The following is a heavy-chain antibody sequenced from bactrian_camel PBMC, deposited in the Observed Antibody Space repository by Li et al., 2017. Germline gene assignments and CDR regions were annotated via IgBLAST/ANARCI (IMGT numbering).Heavy chain of an antibody. CDR3: AADVRYGCHSGSWLSAQRHNPDFGY. V-gene: IGHV3S25*01. D-gene: IGHD3*01. CDR2: IVSGATST. Sequence: QLVESGGGSVQPGGSLRLSCTASGNTISGNCMAWFRQSPGKEREGVAAIVSGATSTYYSNPVKGRFTISQDNAKNTVYLQMNSLKTEDTAMYYCAADVRYGCHSGSWLSAQRHNPDFGYWGQGTQVTVS. J-gene: IGHJ6*01. CDR1: GNTISGNC.